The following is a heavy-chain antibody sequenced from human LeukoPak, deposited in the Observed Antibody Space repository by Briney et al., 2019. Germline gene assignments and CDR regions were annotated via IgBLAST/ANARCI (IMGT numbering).Heavy chain of an antibody. CDR2: ISYDGSNK. D-gene: IGHD5-24*01. CDR1: GFTFSSYG. V-gene: IGHV3-30*03. CDR3: ARDQLGRDGYPRSYYFDY. Sequence: GGSLRLSCAASGFTFSSYGMHWVRQAPGKGLEWVAVISYDGSNKYYADSVKGRFTISRDNSKNTLYLQMNSLRAEDTAVYYCARDQLGRDGYPRSYYFDYWGQGTLVTVSS. J-gene: IGHJ4*02.